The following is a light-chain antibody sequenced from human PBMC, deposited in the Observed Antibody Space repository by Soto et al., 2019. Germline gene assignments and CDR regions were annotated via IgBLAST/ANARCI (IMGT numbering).Light chain of an antibody. Sequence: QSVLTQPASVSGSPGQSVAISCTGTSSDVGAYNYISWYQQHPVKAPKLLLSEVSNRPSGVSDRFSGSKSGHTASLTISGLQAEDEADYYCSSLTTSFTYVFGTGTKVTVL. V-gene: IGLV2-14*01. J-gene: IGLJ1*01. CDR1: SSDVGAYNY. CDR3: SSLTTSFTYV. CDR2: EVS.